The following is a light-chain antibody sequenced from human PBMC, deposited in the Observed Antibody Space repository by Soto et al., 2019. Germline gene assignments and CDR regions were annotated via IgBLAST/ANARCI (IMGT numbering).Light chain of an antibody. CDR1: QRVSSSY. J-gene: IGKJ2*01. CDR3: QRYGSSPPFT. Sequence: EIVLTQSPGTLSLSPGERATLSCRASQRVSSSYLAWYQQKPGQAPRLLIYGASSRATGIPDRFSGSGSGTDFTLTISRLEPEDFAVYFCQRYGSSPPFTFGQWTKVEI. CDR2: GAS. V-gene: IGKV3-20*01.